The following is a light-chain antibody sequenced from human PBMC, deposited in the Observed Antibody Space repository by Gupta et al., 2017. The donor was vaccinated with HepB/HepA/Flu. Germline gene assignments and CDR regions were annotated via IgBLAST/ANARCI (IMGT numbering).Light chain of an antibody. V-gene: IGKV1-5*03. CDR2: KAS. Sequence: DTQMTQSPSTLSASVGDRVTITCRASQSISSWLAWYQQKPGKAPKLLIYKASSLESAAPSRFSGSSSGTAFTLTIISLQPDDFATYYCQQEKSYLSTFGQGTKVEIK. CDR1: QSISSW. J-gene: IGKJ1*01. CDR3: QQEKSYLST.